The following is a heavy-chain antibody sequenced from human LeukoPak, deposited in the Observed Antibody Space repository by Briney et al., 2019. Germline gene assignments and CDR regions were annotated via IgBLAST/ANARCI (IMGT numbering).Heavy chain of an antibody. J-gene: IGHJ3*02. D-gene: IGHD7-27*01. CDR2: ISGSGGST. CDR1: GFTFSSYA. CDR3: AKDILGNDAFDI. V-gene: IGHV3-23*01. Sequence: GESLRLSCAASGFTFSSYAMSWVRQAPGKGLEWVSAISGSGGSTYYADSVKGRFTISRDNSKNTLYLQMNSLRAEDTAVYYCAKDILGNDAFDIWGQGTMVTVSS.